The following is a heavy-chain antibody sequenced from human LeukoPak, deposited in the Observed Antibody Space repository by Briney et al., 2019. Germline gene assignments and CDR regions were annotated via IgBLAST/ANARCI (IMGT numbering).Heavy chain of an antibody. CDR2: INPNSGGT. CDR3: ARERTNWGSSHIGY. J-gene: IGHJ4*02. Sequence: ASVKVSCKASGYTFTGYYMHWVRQAPGQGLEWMGWINPNSGGTNYAQRFQGRVTMTRDTSISTAYMELSRLRSDDTAAYYCARERTNWGSSHIGYWGQGTLVTVSS. V-gene: IGHV1-2*02. CDR1: GYTFTGYY. D-gene: IGHD7-27*01.